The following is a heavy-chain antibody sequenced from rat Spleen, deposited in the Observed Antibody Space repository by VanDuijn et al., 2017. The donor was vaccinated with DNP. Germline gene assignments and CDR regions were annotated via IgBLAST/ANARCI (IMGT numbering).Heavy chain of an antibody. Sequence: EVQLVESGGGLVQPGRSLKLSCAASGFTFSNYGMAWVRQAPKKGLEWVATISTSGGSTYYRDSVKGRFTIYRDNAKSTLYLQMDSLRSKDTATYYCARQNAAYYAMDAWGQGTSVTVSS. D-gene: IGHD1-12*01. V-gene: IGHV5S13*01. CDR2: ISTSGGST. J-gene: IGHJ4*01. CDR1: GFTFSNYG. CDR3: ARQNAAYYAMDA.